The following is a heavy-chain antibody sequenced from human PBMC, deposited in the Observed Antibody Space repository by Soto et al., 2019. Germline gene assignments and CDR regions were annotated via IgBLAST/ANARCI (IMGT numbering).Heavy chain of an antibody. CDR3: AKINSGYDFGYIYHFPSYYYGMDI. CDR2: ISNSGNT. J-gene: IGHJ6*02. CDR1: GFTFSSYT. Sequence: PGGSLRLSCAASGFTFSSYTMYWVRQAPGKGLEWVSTISNSGNTYYADSVEGRFTISRDNSKNTLYLQMNSLRAEDTAVYYCAKINSGYDFGYIYHFPSYYYGMDIWGQGTTVTVSS. D-gene: IGHD5-12*01. V-gene: IGHV3-23*01.